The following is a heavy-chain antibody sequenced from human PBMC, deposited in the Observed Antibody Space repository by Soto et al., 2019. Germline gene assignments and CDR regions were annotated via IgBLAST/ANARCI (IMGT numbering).Heavy chain of an antibody. Sequence: GASVKVSCKASGGTFSSYAISWVRQAPGQGLEWMGGIIPIFGTANYAQKFQGRVTITADESTSTAYMELSSLRSEDTAVYYCARVLGVRGVNNYGMDVWGQGTTVTVS. CDR1: GGTFSSYA. CDR3: ARVLGVRGVNNYGMDV. D-gene: IGHD3-10*01. CDR2: IIPIFGTA. V-gene: IGHV1-69*13. J-gene: IGHJ6*02.